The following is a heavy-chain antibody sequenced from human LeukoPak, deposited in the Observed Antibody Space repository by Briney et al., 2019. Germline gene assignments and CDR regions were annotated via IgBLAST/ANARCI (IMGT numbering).Heavy chain of an antibody. CDR1: GGTFSSYA. V-gene: IGHV1-69*05. J-gene: IGHJ4*02. CDR2: TIPIFGTA. Sequence: SVKVSCKASGGTFSSYAISWVRQAPGQGLEWMGGTIPIFGTANYAQKFQGRVTITTDESTSTAYMELSSLRSEDTAVYYCARESADGYPRNYYFDYWGQGTLVTVSS. D-gene: IGHD5-24*01. CDR3: ARESADGYPRNYYFDY.